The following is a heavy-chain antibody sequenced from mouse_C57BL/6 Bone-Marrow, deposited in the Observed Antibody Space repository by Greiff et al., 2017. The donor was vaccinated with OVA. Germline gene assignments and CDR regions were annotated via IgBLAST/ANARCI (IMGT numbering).Heavy chain of an antibody. D-gene: IGHD1-1*01. Sequence: VQGVESGAELVRPGTSVKVSCKASGYAFTNYLIEWVKQRPGQGLEWIGVINPGSGGTNYNEKFKGKATLTADKSSSTAYMQLSSLTSEDSAVYFCARHVYGSSYCWYFDVWGTGTTVTVSS. J-gene: IGHJ1*03. CDR3: ARHVYGSSYCWYFDV. V-gene: IGHV1-54*01. CDR1: GYAFTNYL. CDR2: INPGSGGT.